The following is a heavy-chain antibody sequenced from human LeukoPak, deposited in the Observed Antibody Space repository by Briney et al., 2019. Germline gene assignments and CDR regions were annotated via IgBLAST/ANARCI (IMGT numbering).Heavy chain of an antibody. Sequence: GGSLRLSCAASGFTFSSYWMHWVRQAPGKGLVWVSRINSDGSSTSYADSVKGRFTISRDNAKNTLYLQMNSLRAEDRAVYYCAIFQKLLLGDLSLSPPWAQEPLVTVS. CDR1: GFTFSSYW. J-gene: IGHJ5*02. CDR2: INSDGSST. CDR3: AIFQKLLLGDLSLSPP. V-gene: IGHV3-74*01. D-gene: IGHD3-16*02.